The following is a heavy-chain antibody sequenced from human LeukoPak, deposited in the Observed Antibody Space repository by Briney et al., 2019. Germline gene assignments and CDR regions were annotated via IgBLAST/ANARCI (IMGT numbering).Heavy chain of an antibody. CDR1: GGSISSSSYY. D-gene: IGHD3-22*01. V-gene: IGHV4-39*01. CDR2: IYYSGST. CDR3: ARNDYDSSGYYVGYFDY. J-gene: IGHJ4*02. Sequence: PSETLSLTCTVSGGSISSSSYYWGWIRQPPGKGLEWIGSIYYSGSTYYNPSLKSRVTTSVDTSKNQFSLKLSSVTAADTAVYYCARNDYDSSGYYVGYFDYWGQGTLVTVSS.